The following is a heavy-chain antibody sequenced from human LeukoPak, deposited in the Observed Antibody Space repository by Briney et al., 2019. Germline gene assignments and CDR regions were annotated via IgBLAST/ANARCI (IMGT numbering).Heavy chain of an antibody. CDR3: AKDRAYGFDS. Sequence: GGSLRLSCAASGFTFSIYAMSWVRQAPGKGPEWVSAISASDRRTYYADSVKGRFTISRDNSKNTLYLQMNSLRAEDTAVYYCAKDRAYGFDSWGQGTLVTVSS. J-gene: IGHJ4*02. D-gene: IGHD2-21*01. CDR1: GFTFSIYA. V-gene: IGHV3-23*01. CDR2: ISASDRRT.